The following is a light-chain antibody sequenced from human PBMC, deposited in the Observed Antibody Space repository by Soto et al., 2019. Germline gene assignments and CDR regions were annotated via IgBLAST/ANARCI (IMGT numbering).Light chain of an antibody. CDR3: AAWDDSLNGRV. V-gene: IGLV1-40*01. CDR1: SSNIGAGYD. J-gene: IGLJ3*02. Sequence: QSVLTQPPSVSGAPGQRVTISCTGSSSNIGAGYDVHWYQQLPGTAPKLIIYSNNQRPSGVPDRFSGSKSGTSASLAISGLQSEDEADYYCAAWDDSLNGRVFGGGTKLTVL. CDR2: SNN.